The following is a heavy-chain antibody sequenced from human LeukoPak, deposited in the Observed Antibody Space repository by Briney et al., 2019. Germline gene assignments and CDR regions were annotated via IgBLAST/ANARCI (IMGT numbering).Heavy chain of an antibody. CDR3: ARLSSPYFWSGYPNFDY. J-gene: IGHJ4*02. Sequence: GGSLRLSCAASGFTFSSYAMSWVRQAPGKGLEWVSAISGRGGSTYYADSVKGRFTISRDNSKNTLYLQMNSLRAEDTAVYYCARLSSPYFWSGYPNFDYWGQGTLVTVSS. V-gene: IGHV3-23*01. CDR2: ISGRGGST. D-gene: IGHD3-3*01. CDR1: GFTFSSYA.